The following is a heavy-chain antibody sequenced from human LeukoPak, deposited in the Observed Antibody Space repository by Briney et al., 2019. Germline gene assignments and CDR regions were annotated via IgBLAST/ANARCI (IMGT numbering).Heavy chain of an antibody. J-gene: IGHJ4*02. Sequence: AGGSLRLSCAASGFTFTTYWMSWVRQAPGKGLEWVANIKQDGSEKYYVDSVKGRFTISRDNAKNSLYLQMNSLRAEDTAVYYCARAPGQQLVHFDYWGQGTLVTVSS. V-gene: IGHV3-7*01. D-gene: IGHD6-13*01. CDR3: ARAPGQQLVHFDY. CDR2: IKQDGSEK. CDR1: GFTFTTYW.